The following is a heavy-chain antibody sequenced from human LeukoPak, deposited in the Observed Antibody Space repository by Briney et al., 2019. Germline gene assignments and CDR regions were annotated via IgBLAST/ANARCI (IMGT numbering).Heavy chain of an antibody. CDR3: AKSGGSYPYYFDY. J-gene: IGHJ4*02. V-gene: IGHV3-23*01. CDR2: ISGSSDNT. CDR1: GFTFSSYA. Sequence: GGSLRLSCAASGFTFSSYAMSWVRQAPGKGLEWVSAISGSSDNTYYADSVKGRFTISRDNSKNTLYLQMNSLRAEDTAVYYCAKSGGSYPYYFDYWGQGTLVTVSS. D-gene: IGHD1-26*01.